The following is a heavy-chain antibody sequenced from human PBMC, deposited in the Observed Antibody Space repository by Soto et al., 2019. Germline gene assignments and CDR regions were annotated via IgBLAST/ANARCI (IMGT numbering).Heavy chain of an antibody. CDR1: GGSISSSSYY. J-gene: IGHJ5*02. CDR3: ARLGLWYGELCWFEP. Sequence: QLQLQESGPGLVKPSETLSLTCTVSGGSISSSSYYWGWIRQPPGKGLEWIGSIYYSGSTYYNPSLKSRVTLSEDNSKNPVSLQLTSVPAADTAVYYCARLGLWYGELCWFEPWGQGTLVTVSS. CDR2: IYYSGST. D-gene: IGHD3-10*01. V-gene: IGHV4-39*01.